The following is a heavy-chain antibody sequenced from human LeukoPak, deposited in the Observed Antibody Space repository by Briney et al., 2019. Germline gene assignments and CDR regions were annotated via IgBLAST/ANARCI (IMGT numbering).Heavy chain of an antibody. J-gene: IGHJ4*02. CDR3: ARGVMGATSGFFDY. CDR1: GYTFTSYG. CDR2: ISANNGNT. V-gene: IGHV1-18*01. D-gene: IGHD1-26*01. Sequence: ASVKVSCKASGYTFTSYGISWVRQAPGQGLEWMGWISANNGNTNYAQKLQGRVTMTTDTSTSTDYMEPRSLRSGDTAVYYCARGVMGATSGFFDYWGQGTLVTVSS.